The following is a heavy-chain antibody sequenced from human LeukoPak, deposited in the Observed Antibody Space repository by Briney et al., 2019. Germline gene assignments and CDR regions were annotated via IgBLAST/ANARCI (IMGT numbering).Heavy chain of an antibody. J-gene: IGHJ4*02. D-gene: IGHD6-19*01. Sequence: PGGSLRLSCAASGFTFSSHWMHCVRQAPGKGLVWVSRINTDGSSTQYADSEKGRFTISRDNAKNTLYLQMNNLRPEDTAVYYCVRSLAGRDDYWGQGTLVTVSS. V-gene: IGHV3-74*01. CDR1: GFTFSSHW. CDR3: VRSLAGRDDY. CDR2: INTDGSST.